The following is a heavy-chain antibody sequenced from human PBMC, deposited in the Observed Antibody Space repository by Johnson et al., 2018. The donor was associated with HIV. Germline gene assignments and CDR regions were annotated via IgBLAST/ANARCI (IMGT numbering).Heavy chain of an antibody. Sequence: VESGGGLVQPGGSLRLSCAASGITVGTNYMSWVRQAPGKGLEWVSVIFSVGDVYYADSVKGRFTISRDNSKNMVYLQMNSLRPEDTAVYYCARDGRDLVTRGSLDVWGQGTVVTVSS. J-gene: IGHJ3*01. CDR3: ARDGRDLVTRGSLDV. D-gene: IGHD3-9*01. CDR1: GITVGTNY. CDR2: IFSVGDV. V-gene: IGHV3-66*02.